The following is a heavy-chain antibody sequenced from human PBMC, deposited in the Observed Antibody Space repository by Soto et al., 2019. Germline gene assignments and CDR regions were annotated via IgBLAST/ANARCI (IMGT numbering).Heavy chain of an antibody. V-gene: IGHV3-23*01. CDR3: ARTDKMVRGVKLGMDV. D-gene: IGHD3-10*01. Sequence: EEQLLESGGGLVQPGGSLRLSCEASGFTFSSSAMSWVRQAPGKGLEWVSAISGTGAKTYYADYVKGRFTVSRDNAENTLYLQLNSLRTEDTAAYYCARTDKMVRGVKLGMDVWGQGTTVTVSS. J-gene: IGHJ6*02. CDR1: GFTFSSSA. CDR2: ISGTGAKT.